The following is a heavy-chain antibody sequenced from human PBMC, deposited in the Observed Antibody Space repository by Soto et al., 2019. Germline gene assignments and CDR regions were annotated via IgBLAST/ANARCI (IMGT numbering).Heavy chain of an antibody. D-gene: IGHD2-2*01. CDR1: GFTFTSSA. V-gene: IGHV1-58*02. Sequence: SVKVSCKASGFTFTSSAMQWVRQARGQSLEWIGWIVVGSGNTNYAQKFQERVTITRDMSTSTAYMELSSLRSEDTAVYYCAADSDRLVVPADMGYYYYYMDVWGKGTTVTVSS. CDR3: AADSDRLVVPADMGYYYYYMDV. CDR2: IVVGSGNT. J-gene: IGHJ6*03.